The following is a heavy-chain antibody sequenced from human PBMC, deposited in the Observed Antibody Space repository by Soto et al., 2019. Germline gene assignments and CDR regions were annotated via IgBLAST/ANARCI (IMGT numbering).Heavy chain of an antibody. Sequence: QVQLVESGGGVVQPGRSLRLSCAASGFTFSSYVMHWVRQAPGKGLEWVALISHDETDKQYADSVKGRFTISRDNSKNTVSLQVDSLRSEDTAVYYCAREDESSGYAGTFHHWGQGTLVTVST. CDR3: AREDESSGYAGTFHH. CDR1: GFTFSSYV. D-gene: IGHD3-22*01. J-gene: IGHJ1*01. CDR2: ISHDETDK. V-gene: IGHV3-30-3*01.